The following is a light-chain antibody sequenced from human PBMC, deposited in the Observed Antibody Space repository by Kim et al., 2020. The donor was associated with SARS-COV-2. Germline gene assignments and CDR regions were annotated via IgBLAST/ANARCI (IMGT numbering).Light chain of an antibody. CDR3: SSYAGTDNLL. CDR2: EVT. V-gene: IGLV2-8*01. J-gene: IGLJ3*02. Sequence: GQSFTISCTGTSSDVGGYNYVSWYQQHPGKAPKLIIYEVTKRPSGVPARFSGSKSGNTASLTVSGLQAEDEADYYCSSYAGTDNLLFGGGTQLTVL. CDR1: SSDVGGYNY.